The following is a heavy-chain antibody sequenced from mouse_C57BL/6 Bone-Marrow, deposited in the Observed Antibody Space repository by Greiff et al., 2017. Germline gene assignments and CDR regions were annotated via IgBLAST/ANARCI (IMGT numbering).Heavy chain of an antibody. J-gene: IGHJ1*03. V-gene: IGHV14-3*01. D-gene: IGHD1-1*01. CDR2: IDPANGNT. CDR3: ALGGVYYYGSTYWYFDV. CDR1: GFNIKNTY. Sequence: EVKVVESVAEPVRPGASVKLSCTASGFNIKNTYMHWVKQRPEQGLEWIGRIDPANGNTKYAPKFQGKATITADTSSNTAYLQLSSLTSEDTAIYYCALGGVYYYGSTYWYFDVWGTGTTVTVSS.